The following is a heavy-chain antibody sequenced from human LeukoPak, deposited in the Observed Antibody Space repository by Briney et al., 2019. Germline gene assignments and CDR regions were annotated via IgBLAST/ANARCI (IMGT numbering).Heavy chain of an antibody. D-gene: IGHD2-8*02. CDR3: ARRYCSGGICYYFDS. Sequence: SETLSLTCTVSGASISNYYWGWIRQPPGKGLEWIAIISYGGGAFYNPSLKSRVTISVDTSKNQFSLTLTSVTAADTAAYYCARRYCSGGICYYFDSWGQGTLVTVSS. J-gene: IGHJ4*02. CDR1: GASISNYY. CDR2: ISYGGGA. V-gene: IGHV4-39*01.